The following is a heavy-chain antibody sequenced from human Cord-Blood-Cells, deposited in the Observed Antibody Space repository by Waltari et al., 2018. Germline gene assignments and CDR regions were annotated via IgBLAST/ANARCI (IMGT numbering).Heavy chain of an antibody. V-gene: IGHV1-3*01. CDR2: VNAGNGNT. CDR3: ARGPVRGGSFDY. J-gene: IGHJ4*02. Sequence: VQLVQSGAEVKKPGASLKVSCKASGYPFSSYAMHWVRQAPGQRLEWMGWVNAGNGNTKYSQKCQGRVTITRDTSASTAYMELSSLRSEDTAVYYCARGPVRGGSFDYWGQGTLVTVSS. D-gene: IGHD3-10*01. CDR1: GYPFSSYA.